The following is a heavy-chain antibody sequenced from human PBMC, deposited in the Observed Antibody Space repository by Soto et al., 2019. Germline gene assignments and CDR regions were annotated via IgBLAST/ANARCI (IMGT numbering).Heavy chain of an antibody. CDR2: IYYSGST. D-gene: IGHD1-26*01. CDR1: GGSISSSSYY. Sequence: SETLSLTCTVSGGSISSSSYYWGWIRQPPGKGLEWIGSIYYSGSTYYNPSLKSRVTISVDTSKNQFSLKLSSVTAADTAVYYCASAQGYPVSPEIVGATPYYYGMDVWGQGTTVTVSS. J-gene: IGHJ6*02. CDR3: ASAQGYPVSPEIVGATPYYYGMDV. V-gene: IGHV4-39*01.